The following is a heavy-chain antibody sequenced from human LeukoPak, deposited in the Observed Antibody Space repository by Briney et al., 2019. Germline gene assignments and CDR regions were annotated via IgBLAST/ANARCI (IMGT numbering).Heavy chain of an antibody. J-gene: IGHJ4*02. Sequence: GGSLRLSCAASGFPFSDYSMNWVWQGPRQGRGWISYGWIDSGDTKYADSAKGRFTTSGESAKNTLYLQMNSLRVEDTPAYYFARDNNYAFDNWGQGTLVTVSS. CDR2: GWIDSGDT. D-gene: IGHD4-11*01. CDR1: GFPFSDYS. CDR3: ARDNNYAFDN. V-gene: IGHV3-21*05.